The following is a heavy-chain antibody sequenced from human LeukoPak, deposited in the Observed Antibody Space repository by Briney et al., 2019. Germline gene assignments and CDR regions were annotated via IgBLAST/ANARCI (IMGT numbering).Heavy chain of an antibody. Sequence: SETLFLTCTVSGGSISSGSYYWSWIRQPAGKGLEWIGRIFTSGSTKYNPSLKSRVTISVDTSKNQFSLKLSSVTAADTAVYYCAREGKITMVRGVIRYYYMDVWGKGTTVTISS. CDR2: IFTSGST. CDR3: AREGKITMVRGVIRYYYMDV. V-gene: IGHV4-61*02. CDR1: GGSISSGSYY. D-gene: IGHD3-10*01. J-gene: IGHJ6*03.